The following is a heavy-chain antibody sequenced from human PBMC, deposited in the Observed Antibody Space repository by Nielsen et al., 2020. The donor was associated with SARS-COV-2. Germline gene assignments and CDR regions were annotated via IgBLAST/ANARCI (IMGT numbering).Heavy chain of an antibody. J-gene: IGHJ3*02. D-gene: IGHD5-18*01. Sequence: ALVKVSCKASGYTFTSYAMHWVRQAPGQRLEWMGWINAGNGNTKYSQKFQGRVTITRDTSASTAYMELSSLRSEDTAVYYCASRDRGYSYGLDAFDIWGQGTMVTVSS. CDR3: ASRDRGYSYGLDAFDI. V-gene: IGHV1-3*01. CDR1: GYTFTSYA. CDR2: INAGNGNT.